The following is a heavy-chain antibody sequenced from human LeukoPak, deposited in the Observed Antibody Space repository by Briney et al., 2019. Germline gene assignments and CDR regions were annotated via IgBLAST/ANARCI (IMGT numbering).Heavy chain of an antibody. Sequence: SETLSLTCTVSGGSISSYYWSWIRQPPGKGLEWIGYIYYSGSTYYNPSLKSRVTISVDTSKNQFSLKLSSVTAADTAVYYCARLTGPTSYFDYWGQGTLVTVSS. CDR2: IYYSGST. D-gene: IGHD7-27*01. CDR1: GGSISSYY. CDR3: ARLTGPTSYFDY. V-gene: IGHV4-59*08. J-gene: IGHJ4*02.